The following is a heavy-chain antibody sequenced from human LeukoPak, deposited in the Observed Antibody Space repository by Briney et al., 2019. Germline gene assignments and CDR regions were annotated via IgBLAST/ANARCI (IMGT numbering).Heavy chain of an antibody. CDR2: ISWNSGSI. J-gene: IGHJ5*02. CDR1: GFTFDDYA. D-gene: IGHD6-13*01. CDR3: AKATKRAAAGISNDWFDP. Sequence: GRSLRLSCAASGFTFDDYAMHWVRQAPGKGLEWVSGISWNSGSIGYADSVKGRFTISRDNAKNSLYLQMNSLRAEDTALYYCAKATKRAAAGISNDWFDPWGQGTLVTVSS. V-gene: IGHV3-9*01.